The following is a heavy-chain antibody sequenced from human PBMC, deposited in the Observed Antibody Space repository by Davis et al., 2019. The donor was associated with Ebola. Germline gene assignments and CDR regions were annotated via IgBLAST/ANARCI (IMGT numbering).Heavy chain of an antibody. Sequence: ASVKVSCKASGYTFSNYFMQWVRQAPGQGLEWMGIINPSGGSTSYAQKFQGRVTMTRDTSTSTVYMELSSLRSEDTAVYYCARPAAAYNYYFDNWGQGTLVTVSS. CDR2: INPSGGST. CDR3: ARPAAAYNYYFDN. CDR1: GYTFSNYF. V-gene: IGHV1-46*01. J-gene: IGHJ4*02. D-gene: IGHD6-13*01.